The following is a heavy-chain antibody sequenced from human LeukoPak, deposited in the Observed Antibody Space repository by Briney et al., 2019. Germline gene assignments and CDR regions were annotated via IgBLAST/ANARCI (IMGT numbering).Heavy chain of an antibody. CDR1: GGSISSYY. D-gene: IGHD3-3*01. CDR3: ARVVGYDFWNGAWFDP. V-gene: IGHV4-59*01. CDR2: IYYSGST. Sequence: SETLSLTCTVSGGSISSYYWSWIRQPPGKGLEWIGYIYYSGSTNYNPSLKSRVTISVDTSKNQFSLKLSSVTAADTAVYYCARVVGYDFWNGAWFDPWGQGTLVTVSS. J-gene: IGHJ5*02.